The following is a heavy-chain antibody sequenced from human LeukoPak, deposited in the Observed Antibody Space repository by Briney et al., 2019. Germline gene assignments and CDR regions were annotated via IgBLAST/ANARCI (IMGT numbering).Heavy chain of an antibody. CDR2: INHSGST. Sequence: PSETLSLTCAVYGGSFSGYYWSWIRQPPGKGLEWIGEINHSGSTYYNPSLKSRVTISVDTSKNQFSLKLSSVTAADTAVYYCASLVSSAYSTFDCWGQGTLVTVSS. CDR3: ASLVSSAYSTFDC. J-gene: IGHJ4*02. D-gene: IGHD3-22*01. CDR1: GGSFSGYY. V-gene: IGHV4-34*01.